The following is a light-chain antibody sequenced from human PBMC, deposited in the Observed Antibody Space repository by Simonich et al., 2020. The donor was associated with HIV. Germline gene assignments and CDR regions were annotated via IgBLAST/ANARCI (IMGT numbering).Light chain of an antibody. CDR2: WAS. CDR1: QSVLYSSNNKNY. CDR3: QQYHSTPNT. V-gene: IGKV4-1*01. Sequence: DIVMTQSPDSLAVSLGERATINGKSSQSVLYSSNNKNYLAWYQQKPGQPPKLLIYWASTRESGVPDRFSGSGSGTDFTLTISSLQAEDVAVYYCQQYHSTPNTFGQGTKLELK. J-gene: IGKJ2*01.